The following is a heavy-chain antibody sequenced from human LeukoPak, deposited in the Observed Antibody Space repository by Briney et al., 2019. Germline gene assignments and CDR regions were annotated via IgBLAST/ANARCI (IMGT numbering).Heavy chain of an antibody. J-gene: IGHJ3*02. Sequence: ASVKVSCKVSGYTLTELSMHWVRQAPGKGLEWMGGFDPEDGVTIYAQKFQGRVTMTEDTSTDTAYMELSSLRSENTAVYYCKGIVVVTASSDAFDIWGQGTMVTVSS. V-gene: IGHV1-24*01. D-gene: IGHD2-21*02. CDR3: KGIVVVTASSDAFDI. CDR1: GYTLTELS. CDR2: FDPEDGVT.